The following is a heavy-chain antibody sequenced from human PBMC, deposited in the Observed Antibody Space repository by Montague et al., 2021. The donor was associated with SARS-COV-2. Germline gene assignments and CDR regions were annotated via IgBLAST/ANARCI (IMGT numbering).Heavy chain of an antibody. J-gene: IGHJ6*01. CDR2: INHSGST. Sequence: SETLSLTCAVYGGSLSGYYWSWIRQPPGKGLGWIGEINHSGSTNYNPSLKSRVTISLDTSKNQFSLKLSSVTAADTAVYYCARGRRRYNWRDETSYYYGMDVWGQGTTVTVSS. V-gene: IGHV4-34*01. D-gene: IGHD1-20*01. CDR3: ARGRRRYNWRDETSYYYGMDV. CDR1: GGSLSGYY.